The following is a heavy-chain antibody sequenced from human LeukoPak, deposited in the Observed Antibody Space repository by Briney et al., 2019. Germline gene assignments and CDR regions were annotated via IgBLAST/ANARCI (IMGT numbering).Heavy chain of an antibody. CDR1: GFTFSSYS. CDR2: ISSSSSYI. J-gene: IGHJ5*02. D-gene: IGHD6-6*01. V-gene: IGHV3-21*01. CDR3: ARDTSTGSSRWFDP. Sequence: GGSLRLSCAASGFTFSSYSMNWVRQAPGKGLEWVSSISSSSSYIYYADSVKGRFTISRDNAKNSLYLQMNSLRAEDTAVYYCARDTSTGSSRWFDPWGQGTLVTVSS.